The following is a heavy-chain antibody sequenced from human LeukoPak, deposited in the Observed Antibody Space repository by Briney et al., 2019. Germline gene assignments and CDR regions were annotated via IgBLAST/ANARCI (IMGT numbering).Heavy chain of an antibody. D-gene: IGHD3-10*02. Sequence: SLRLSCAASGFTFDDYAMHWVRQAPGKGLEWVSGISWNSGSIAYAESVKGRFTISRDNAKNSLYLQMNSLRAEDTAVYYCAELGITMIGGVWGKGTTVTISS. V-gene: IGHV3-9*01. J-gene: IGHJ6*04. CDR2: ISWNSGSI. CDR1: GFTFDDYA. CDR3: AELGITMIGGV.